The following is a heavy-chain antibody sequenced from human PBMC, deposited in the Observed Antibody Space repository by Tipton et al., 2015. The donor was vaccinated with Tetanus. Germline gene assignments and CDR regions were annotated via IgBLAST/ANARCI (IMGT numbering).Heavy chain of an antibody. CDR2: IAEDCSS. CDR1: GDSVSGYS. J-gene: IGHJ4*02. V-gene: IGHV4-30-2*01. D-gene: IGHD2-21*02. CDR3: ARAGMVTDDRSKFDS. Sequence: LRLSCTVSGDSVSGYSWHWIRQPPGKGLEWIGYIAEDCSSYYSPSLERRATISRDTSKNHFSLKLTSMTAADRAVYYCARAGMVTDDRSKFDSWGQGVLVSVSS.